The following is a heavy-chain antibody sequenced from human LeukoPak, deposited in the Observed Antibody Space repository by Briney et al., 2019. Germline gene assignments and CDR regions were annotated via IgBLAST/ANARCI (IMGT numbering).Heavy chain of an antibody. V-gene: IGHV3-48*03. CDR2: ISSSGSTI. D-gene: IGHD3-22*01. CDR3: ARDNYESSTPYYFDY. Sequence: PGRSLRLSCAASGFTFSSYEMNWVRQAPGKWLEWVSYISSSGSTIYNADSVKGRFTISRDNAKNSLYLQMNSLRAEDTAVYYCARDNYESSTPYYFDYWGQGTLVTVSS. CDR1: GFTFSSYE. J-gene: IGHJ4*02.